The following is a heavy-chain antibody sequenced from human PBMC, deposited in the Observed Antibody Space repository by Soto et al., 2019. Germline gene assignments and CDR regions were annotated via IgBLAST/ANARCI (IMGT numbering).Heavy chain of an antibody. D-gene: IGHD5-12*01. J-gene: IGHJ4*02. CDR3: ARLEGLATISYYFDF. CDR1: DDSINSDKYY. CDR2: IYYRGNA. V-gene: IGHV4-39*01. Sequence: QLQLQESGPGLVKPSETLSLTCSVSDDSINSDKYYWGWIRQPPGKGLEWIGSIYYRGNAYYNPYLQTPVTISLEKSKSQFSLKVNSVTAADSAVYFCARLEGLATISYYFDFWGPGALVTVSS.